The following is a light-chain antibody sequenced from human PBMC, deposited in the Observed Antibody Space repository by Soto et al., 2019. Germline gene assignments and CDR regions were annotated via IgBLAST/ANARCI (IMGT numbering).Light chain of an antibody. V-gene: IGLV2-23*02. CDR2: ATR. CDR3: CSYAGSITFT. Sequence: QSALTQPASVSGSPGQSITISCTGTSSDVGNYNLVSWYQQHPGKAPKLIIYATRKRPSGVSNRYSGSKSGNTASLTTSGLQAEDEATYHCCSYAGSITFTFGGGTKLTAL. J-gene: IGLJ2*01. CDR1: SSDVGNYNL.